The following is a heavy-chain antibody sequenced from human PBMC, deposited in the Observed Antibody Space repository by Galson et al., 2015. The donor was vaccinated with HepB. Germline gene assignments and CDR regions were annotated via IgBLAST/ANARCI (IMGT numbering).Heavy chain of an antibody. Sequence: SLRLSCAASGFTFSSYSMNWVRQAPGKGLEWVSSISSSSSYIYYADSVKGRFTISRDNAKNSLYLQMNSLRAEDTAVYYCARDDFSGLTTSYWGQGTLVTVSS. CDR3: ARDDFSGLTTSY. V-gene: IGHV3-21*01. J-gene: IGHJ4*02. CDR1: GFTFSSYS. CDR2: ISSSSSYI. D-gene: IGHD3/OR15-3a*01.